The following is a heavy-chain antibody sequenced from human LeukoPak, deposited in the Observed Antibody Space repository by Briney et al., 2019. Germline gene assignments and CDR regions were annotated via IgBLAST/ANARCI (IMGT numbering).Heavy chain of an antibody. CDR2: IYYIGST. CDR3: ARVVGATGSSDY. D-gene: IGHD1-26*01. V-gene: IGHV4-59*01. Sequence: SETLSLTCTVPRGSISSDYCSWIRQPPGKGLEWIGYIYYIGSTNYNPSLKSRITISVDTSKSLFSLKRSSSTGADTAVYYCARVVGATGSSDYWGQGTLVTVSS. CDR1: RGSISSDY. J-gene: IGHJ4*02.